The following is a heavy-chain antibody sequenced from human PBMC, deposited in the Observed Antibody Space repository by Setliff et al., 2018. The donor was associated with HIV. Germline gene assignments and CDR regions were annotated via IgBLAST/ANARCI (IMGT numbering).Heavy chain of an antibody. Sequence: SETLSLTCAVYGGSFSGYYWSWIRQPPGKGLEWIGYIYYSGSTNHNPSLKSRVTISVDTSKNQFSLKLSSVTAADTAVYYCATGITMAPDYWGQGSLVTVSS. J-gene: IGHJ4*02. CDR3: ATGITMAPDY. CDR1: GGSFSGYY. V-gene: IGHV4-34*01. CDR2: IYYSGST. D-gene: IGHD1-20*01.